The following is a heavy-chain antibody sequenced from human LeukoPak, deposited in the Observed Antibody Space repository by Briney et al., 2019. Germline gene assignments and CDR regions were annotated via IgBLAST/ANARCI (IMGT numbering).Heavy chain of an antibody. CDR3: ARDSVYSSSWYYFDY. CDR2: TYYRSQWYN. Sequence: SQTLSLTCAISGDSVSSNSAAWNWIRQSPSGGLEWLGRTYYRSQWYNDYAVSVKSRIVINPDTSKNQFSLHLNSVTPEDTAIYYCARDSVYSSSWYYFDYWGQGTLVTVSS. V-gene: IGHV6-1*01. CDR1: GDSVSSNSAA. J-gene: IGHJ4*02. D-gene: IGHD6-13*01.